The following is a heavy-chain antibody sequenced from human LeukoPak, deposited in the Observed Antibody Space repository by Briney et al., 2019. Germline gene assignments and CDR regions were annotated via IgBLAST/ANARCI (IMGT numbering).Heavy chain of an antibody. CDR1: GGSFSGYY. Sequence: SETLSLTCAVYGGSFSGYYWSRIRQPPGKGLEWIGEINHSGSTNYNASLKSRVTISVDTSKNQFSLRLSSVTAADTAVYYCAPRGDIEHSYGYGKWFDPWGQGTRVTVSS. D-gene: IGHD5-18*01. J-gene: IGHJ5*02. V-gene: IGHV4-34*01. CDR3: APRGDIEHSYGYGKWFDP. CDR2: INHSGST.